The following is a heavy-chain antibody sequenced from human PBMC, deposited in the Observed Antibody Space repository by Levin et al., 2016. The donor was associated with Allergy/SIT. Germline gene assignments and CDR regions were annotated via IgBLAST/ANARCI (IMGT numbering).Heavy chain of an antibody. V-gene: IGHV2-26*01. Sequence: WIRQPPGKGLEWLTHIFSSGERSYSKILKSRLTVSKDASKSQVVLVMTNMGPVDTATYYCARISDWDYYDNSGSYVDYWGQGTLVTVSS. CDR2: IFSSGER. J-gene: IGHJ4*02. CDR3: ARISDWDYYDNSGSYVDY. D-gene: IGHD3-22*01.